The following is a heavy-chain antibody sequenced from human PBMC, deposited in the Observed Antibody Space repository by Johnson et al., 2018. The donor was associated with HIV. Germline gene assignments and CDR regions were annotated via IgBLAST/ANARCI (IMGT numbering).Heavy chain of an antibody. J-gene: IGHJ3*02. V-gene: IGHV3-48*04. D-gene: IGHD3-22*01. Sequence: VQLVESGGGVVQPGRSLRLSCAASGFTFSSYAMHWVRQAPGKGLEWVSYISSSGSTIYYADSVKGRFTISRDNAKNSLYLQMNSLRAEDTAVYYCARVGDGSGYYFDAFDIWGQGTMVTVSS. CDR2: ISSSGSTI. CDR3: ARVGDGSGYYFDAFDI. CDR1: GFTFSSYA.